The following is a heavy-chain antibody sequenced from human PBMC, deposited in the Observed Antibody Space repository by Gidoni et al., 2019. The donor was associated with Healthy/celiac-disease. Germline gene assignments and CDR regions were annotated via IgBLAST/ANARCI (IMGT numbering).Heavy chain of an antibody. V-gene: IGHV5-51*01. CDR3: ARLIYYYGSGSYYNSPESNWFDP. Sequence: EVQLVQSGAEVKKPGASLKISCTGSGYSFTSYWLGWVRQMPGKGLEWMGIIYPGDSDTRYSPSFQGQVTISADKSISTAYLQWSSLKASDTAMYYCARLIYYYGSGSYYNSPESNWFDPWGQGTLVTVSS. J-gene: IGHJ5*02. D-gene: IGHD3-10*01. CDR1: GYSFTSYW. CDR2: IYPGDSDT.